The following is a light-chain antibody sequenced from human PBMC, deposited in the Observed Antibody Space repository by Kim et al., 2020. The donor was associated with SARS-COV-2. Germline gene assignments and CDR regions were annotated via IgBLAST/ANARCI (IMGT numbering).Light chain of an antibody. CDR1: SSNLGAGYE. CDR3: QSYDSSLSGPCV. CDR2: SNT. Sequence: QSVLTQPPSVSGAPGQRVTISCTGSSSNLGAGYEVHWYQQLPGTAPNLLIYSNTNRPTGVPDRFSGSKSGTSASLAITGLQAEDEADYYCQSYDSSLSGPCVFGGGTQLTVL. J-gene: IGLJ3*02. V-gene: IGLV1-40*01.